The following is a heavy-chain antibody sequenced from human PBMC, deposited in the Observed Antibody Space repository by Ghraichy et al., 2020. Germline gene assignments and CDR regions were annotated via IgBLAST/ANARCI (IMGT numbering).Heavy chain of an antibody. Sequence: GGSLRLSDIAEDSTLLQSWIGRAYPVPCKGQMWVSRISGDGTYSDYADSVKGRFTISRDNANNTLFLEMHSLRAEETAVYYCARDTSEAGQTFDHWGQGTLVTVPS. CDR1: DSTLLQSW. CDR2: ISGDGTYS. V-gene: IGHV3-74*01. CDR3: ARDTSEAGQTFDH. D-gene: IGHD6-13*01. J-gene: IGHJ4*02.